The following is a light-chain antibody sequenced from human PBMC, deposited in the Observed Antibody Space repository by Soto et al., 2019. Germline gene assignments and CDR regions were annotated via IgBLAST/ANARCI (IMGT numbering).Light chain of an antibody. Sequence: KHSPATLSVTPGEIATLSCRASQVIFYNLAWFQQRPGQAPRLLIYRASTRATNIPAWFSGSGSGTEFTLTISSLQSDDFATYYCQQYDKWPRTFGQGTKVDIK. V-gene: IGKV3-15*01. J-gene: IGKJ1*01. CDR3: QQYDKWPRT. CDR1: QVIFYN. CDR2: RAS.